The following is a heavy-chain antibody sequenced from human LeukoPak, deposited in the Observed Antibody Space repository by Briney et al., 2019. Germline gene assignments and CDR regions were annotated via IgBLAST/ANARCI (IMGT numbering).Heavy chain of an antibody. CDR2: IRGSGNT. V-gene: IGHV3-23*01. CDR3: AKDIYSAYDLARAFDF. CDR1: GFAFSYYA. J-gene: IGHJ4*01. D-gene: IGHD5-12*01. Sequence: GGSLRLSCAASGFAFSYYAMSWVRQAPGKGLEWVSGIRGSGNTHYTDSVKGRFTISRDNSKSTLDLQMNSLRVEDTALYYCAKDIYSAYDLARAFDFWGQGTLVTVST.